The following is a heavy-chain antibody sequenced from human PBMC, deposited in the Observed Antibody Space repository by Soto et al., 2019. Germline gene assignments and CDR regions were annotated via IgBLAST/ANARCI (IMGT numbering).Heavy chain of an antibody. D-gene: IGHD6-19*01. CDR2: ISYDGSNK. CDR3: AKNPDYSSGWYFDY. V-gene: IGHV3-30*18. CDR1: GFTFSSYG. Sequence: PGGSLRLSCAASGFTFSSYGMHWVRQAPGKGLEWVAVISYDGSNKYYADSVKGRFTISRDNSKNTLYLQMNSLRAEDTAVYYCAKNPDYSSGWYFDYWGQGTLVTVSS. J-gene: IGHJ4*02.